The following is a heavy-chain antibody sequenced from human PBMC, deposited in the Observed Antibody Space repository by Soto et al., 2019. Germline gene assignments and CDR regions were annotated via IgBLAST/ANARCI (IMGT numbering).Heavy chain of an antibody. D-gene: IGHD6-13*01. CDR3: VWESRFYSSWR. Sequence: EVQVVESGGGLVKPGGSLRLSCAVSGLTFTDAWLNWVRQAPARGLEWVGRIKSKGGGGTTDYAAPVRGRFTLSRDDLQDTLYLHMSSLTTDDTAVYYCVWESRFYSSWRWGKGALVTVSS. V-gene: IGHV3-15*07. CDR1: GLTFTDAW. J-gene: IGHJ4*02. CDR2: IKSKGGGGTT.